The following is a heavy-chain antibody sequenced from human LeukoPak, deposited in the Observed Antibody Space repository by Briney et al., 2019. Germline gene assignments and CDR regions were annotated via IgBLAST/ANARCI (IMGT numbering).Heavy chain of an antibody. CDR2: IIPIFGTA. V-gene: IGHV1-69*13. Sequence: ASVKVSCKASGGTFSSYAISWVRQAPGQGLEWMGGIIPIFGTANYAQKFQGRVTITADESTSTAYMELRSLRSDDTAVYYCARCSGGSCYYYYYMDVWGKGTTVTVSS. CDR3: ARCSGGSCYYYYYMDV. J-gene: IGHJ6*03. CDR1: GGTFSSYA. D-gene: IGHD2-15*01.